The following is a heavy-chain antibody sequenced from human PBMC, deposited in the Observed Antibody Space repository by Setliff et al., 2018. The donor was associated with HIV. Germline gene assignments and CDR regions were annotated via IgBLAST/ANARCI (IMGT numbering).Heavy chain of an antibody. CDR1: GFTFSNYS. J-gene: IGHJ3*02. D-gene: IGHD3-16*01. CDR3: AKRGGATHPDAFDM. V-gene: IGHV3-21*01. Sequence: GGSLRLSCAASGFTFSNYSMNWVRQAPGKGLEWVSSISSSGSYIYYAVSVKGRFTISRDNAKNSLYLQMNSLRAEDTAVYYCAKRGGATHPDAFDMWGQGTLVTVSS. CDR2: ISSSGSYI.